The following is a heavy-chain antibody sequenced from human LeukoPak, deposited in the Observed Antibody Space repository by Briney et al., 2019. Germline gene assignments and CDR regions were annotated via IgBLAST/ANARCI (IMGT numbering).Heavy chain of an antibody. V-gene: IGHV5-51*01. CDR1: GYSFNNYW. CDR3: ARGFLEYDSSGYYFYYFDY. Sequence: GESLKISCKGLGYSFNNYWNAWVRQRPGKGLEWMGIIYPGGSETRYDPSFQGQVTISADSSTSTAYLQWSSLRASDTAMYYCARGFLEYDSSGYYFYYFDYWGQGTLVTVSS. J-gene: IGHJ4*02. D-gene: IGHD3-22*01. CDR2: IYPGGSET.